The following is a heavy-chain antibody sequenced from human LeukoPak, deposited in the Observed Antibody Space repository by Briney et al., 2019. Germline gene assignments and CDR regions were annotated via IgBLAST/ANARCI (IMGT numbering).Heavy chain of an antibody. D-gene: IGHD3-3*01. CDR1: GFTFSSYS. V-gene: IGHV3-21*01. CDR3: ARMRRIRFLEWLLIDY. J-gene: IGHJ4*02. Sequence: PGGSLRLSCAASGFTFSSYSMNWVRQAPGKGLEWVSSISSSSSYIYYADSVKGRFTISRDNAKNTLYLQMNSLRAEDTAVYYCARMRRIRFLEWLLIDYWGQGTLVTVSS. CDR2: ISSSSSYI.